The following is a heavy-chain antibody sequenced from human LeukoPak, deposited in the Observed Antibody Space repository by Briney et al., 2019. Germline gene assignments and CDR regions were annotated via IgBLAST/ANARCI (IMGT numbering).Heavy chain of an antibody. V-gene: IGHV4-59*01. D-gene: IGHD6-13*01. CDR2: IYYSGTT. CDR1: GGSIDSNS. Sequence: SETLSLACTVSGGSIDSNSWTWIRQPPGKGLEWIGYIYYSGTTNYNPSPKSRVTMSVDMSKNQFSLKLSSVTAADTAVYYCARRSSSWKNWFDPWGQGTLVTVSS. J-gene: IGHJ5*02. CDR3: ARRSSSWKNWFDP.